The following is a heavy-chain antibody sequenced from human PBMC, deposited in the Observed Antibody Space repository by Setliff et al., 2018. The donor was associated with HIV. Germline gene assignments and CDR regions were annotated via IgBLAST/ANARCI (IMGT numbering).Heavy chain of an antibody. CDR2: IYPQDSDT. Sequence: GESLKISCTGSGYGFSNHWIGWVRQMPGRGLEWMGIIYPQDSDTRYSPSFQGQVTISADKSISTAYLQWSSLKASDTAMYYCARHGYCSGTSCSEYYYYYGMDVWGQGTTVTVSS. CDR1: GYGFSNHW. J-gene: IGHJ6*02. V-gene: IGHV5-51*01. CDR3: ARHGYCSGTSCSEYYYYYGMDV. D-gene: IGHD2-2*03.